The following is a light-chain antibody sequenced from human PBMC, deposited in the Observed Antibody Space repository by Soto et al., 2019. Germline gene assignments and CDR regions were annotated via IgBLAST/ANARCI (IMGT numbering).Light chain of an antibody. CDR1: QSVTSSY. V-gene: IGKV3-20*01. J-gene: IGKJ1*01. Sequence: EIVMTQSPATLSVSPGERATLSCRASQSVTSSYLAWYQQKPGQAPRLLIYGVSSRATGIPDRFSGSGAGTNFTLTISRLEPEDFAVYYCQQYGSSSWTFGQGTKVDIK. CDR3: QQYGSSSWT. CDR2: GVS.